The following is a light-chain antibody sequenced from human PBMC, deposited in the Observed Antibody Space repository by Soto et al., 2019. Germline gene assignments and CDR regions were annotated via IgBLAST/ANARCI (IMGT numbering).Light chain of an antibody. CDR1: TSNIGTNY. CDR3: AVWDDSLSGVV. Sequence: QSVLTQPPSASGTPGQTVTISSSGGTSNIGTNYVSWYQHLPGTAPKLLIYGNNQRPSGVPDRFSDSKSGTSASLAISGLRSDDEADYYCAVWDDSLSGVVFGGGTKLTVL. CDR2: GNN. V-gene: IGLV1-47*01. J-gene: IGLJ3*02.